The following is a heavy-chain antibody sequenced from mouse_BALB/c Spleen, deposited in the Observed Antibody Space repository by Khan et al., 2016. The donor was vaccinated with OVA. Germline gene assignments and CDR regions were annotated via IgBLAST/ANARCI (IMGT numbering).Heavy chain of an antibody. Sequence: QVQLQQSGAELARPGASVNMFCKASGYTFTSYTIHWIKLRSGRGLEWIGFINPSNGYTNSNQKFKDKATLTADKSSTTVYMQLSCVTSEESAVDNSVRHGSYPRNDGWCAYRGGGTLVTDYA. CDR3: VRHGSYPRNDGWCAY. CDR2: INPSNGYT. V-gene: IGHV1-4*01. CDR1: GYTFTSYT. J-gene: IGHJ3*01. D-gene: IGHD2-14*01.